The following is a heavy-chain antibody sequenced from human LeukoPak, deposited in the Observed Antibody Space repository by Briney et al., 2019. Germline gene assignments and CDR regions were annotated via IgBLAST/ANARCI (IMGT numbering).Heavy chain of an antibody. J-gene: IGHJ4*02. CDR3: ARDRSSGWYVVDY. CDR2: VYSSGST. D-gene: IGHD6-19*01. V-gene: IGHV4-4*07. Sequence: PSETLSLTCSVSRGSISNYWSWIRQPAGKGLEWIGRVYSSGSTNYNPSLKSRVTMSIDTSKNQFSLKLSSVTAADTAVYYCARDRSSGWYVVDYWGQGTLVTVSS. CDR1: RGSISNY.